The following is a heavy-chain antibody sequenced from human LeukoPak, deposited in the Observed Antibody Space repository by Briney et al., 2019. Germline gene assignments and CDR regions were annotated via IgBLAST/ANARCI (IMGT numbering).Heavy chain of an antibody. CDR1: GFTFSGFW. CDR2: INSDGSEG. CDR3: ARENRGGFDP. Sequence: GGSLRLSCAVSGFTFSGFWMSWSRQAPGKGLEWVASINSDGSEGYYADVVKGRFTISRDNAKNSLYLQINSLRAEDTAVYYCARENRGGFDPWGQGTLVTVSS. V-gene: IGHV3-7*03. J-gene: IGHJ5*02.